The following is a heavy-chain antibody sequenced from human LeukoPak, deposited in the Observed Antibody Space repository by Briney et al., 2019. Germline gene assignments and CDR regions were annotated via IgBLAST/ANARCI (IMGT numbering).Heavy chain of an antibody. V-gene: IGHV3-21*01. CDR1: GSTFTSYS. CDR2: TRSSNGHI. CDR3: ARGEGPSTLDY. J-gene: IGHJ4*02. Sequence: GGSLRLSCAASGSTFTSYSMNWVRQAPGKGLEWVSITRSSNGHIYYADSVKGRFTISRDKAKKSLYLQMNSLRAEDTAVYYCARGEGPSTLDYWGQGTLVTVSS. D-gene: IGHD3-3*02.